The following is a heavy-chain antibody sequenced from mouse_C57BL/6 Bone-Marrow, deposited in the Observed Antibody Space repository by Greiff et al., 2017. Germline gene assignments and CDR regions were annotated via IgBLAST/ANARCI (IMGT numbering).Heavy chain of an antibody. D-gene: IGHD2-5*01. CDR1: GYTFTSYW. CDR3: ARPYYSNYWYFDV. CDR2: IYPGSGST. J-gene: IGHJ1*03. Sequence: QVQLQQPGAELVKPGASVKMSCKASGYTFTSYWITWVKQRPGQGLEWIGEIYPGSGSTNYHEKFKSKATLTVDTSSSTAYMQLSSLTSEDSAVYYCARPYYSNYWYFDVWGTGTTVTVSS. V-gene: IGHV1-55*01.